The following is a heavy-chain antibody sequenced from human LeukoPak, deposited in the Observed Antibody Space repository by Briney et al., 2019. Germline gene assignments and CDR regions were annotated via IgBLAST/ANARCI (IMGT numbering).Heavy chain of an antibody. V-gene: IGHV1-69*04. J-gene: IGHJ6*02. CDR1: GGTFSSYA. CDR3: ARDQGVTDPPPYGLDV. CDR2: IIPILDVA. Sequence: RAASVKVSCKASGGTFSSYAISWVRQAPGQGLEWMGRIIPILDVALYAQKFQGRVTITADKSTSTAYMELSTLRPEDTAVYYCARDQGVTDPPPYGLDVWGQGTTVTVSS. D-gene: IGHD2-21*02.